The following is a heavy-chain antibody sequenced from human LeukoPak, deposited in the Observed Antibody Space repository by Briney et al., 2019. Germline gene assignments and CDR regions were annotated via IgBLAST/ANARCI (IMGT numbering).Heavy chain of an antibody. V-gene: IGHV6-1*01. J-gene: IGHJ4*02. Sequence: SQTLSLTCVISGDSVSSNSAAWNWIRQSPSRGLEWLGRTYYRSKWYSYSAVSVKSRIIINPDTSKNQFSLQLNSVTPEDTAVYYCARDGDPWVLNNEFDYWGQGTLVTVSS. CDR3: ARDGDPWVLNNEFDY. CDR2: TYYRSKWYS. D-gene: IGHD7-27*01. CDR1: GDSVSSNSAA.